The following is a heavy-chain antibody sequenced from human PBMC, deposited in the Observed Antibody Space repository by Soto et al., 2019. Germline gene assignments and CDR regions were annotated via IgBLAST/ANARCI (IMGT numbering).Heavy chain of an antibody. J-gene: IGHJ4*02. D-gene: IGHD3-3*01. CDR2: IYYSGST. CDR3: ARHYYYDYYFDY. V-gene: IGHV4-39*01. CDR1: GGSISSSSYY. Sequence: SETLSLTCTVSGGSISSSSYYWGWIRQPPGKGLEWIGSIYYSGSTYYNPSLKSRVTISVDTSKNQFSLKLSSVTAADTAVYYCARHYYYDYYFDYWGQGTLVTVSS.